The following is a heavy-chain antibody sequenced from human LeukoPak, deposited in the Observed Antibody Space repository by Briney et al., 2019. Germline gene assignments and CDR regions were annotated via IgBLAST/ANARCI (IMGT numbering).Heavy chain of an antibody. CDR1: GYTFSSYA. Sequence: ASVKVSCTASGYTFSSYAMNWVRQAPGQGLEWMGWINTNTGNPTYARGFTGRFVFSLDPSVSTAYLHISSLQAEDTAVYYCARSNNDGDYLGVGFDYWGQGTLVTVSS. CDR2: INTNTGNP. CDR3: ARSNNDGDYLGVGFDY. V-gene: IGHV7-4-1*02. J-gene: IGHJ4*02. D-gene: IGHD4-17*01.